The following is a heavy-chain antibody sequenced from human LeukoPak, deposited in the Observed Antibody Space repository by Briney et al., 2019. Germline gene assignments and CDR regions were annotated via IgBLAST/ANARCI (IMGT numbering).Heavy chain of an antibody. D-gene: IGHD6-6*01. V-gene: IGHV1-2*02. CDR2: IHPNSGGT. J-gene: IGHJ5*02. CDR3: ARTAYPSSSWFDP. CDR1: GYTFTGYY. Sequence: ASVKVSCKASGYTFTGYYIHWVRRAPGQGLECMGWIHPNSGGTKFAQSFQGRVTLTRDTSITTASMELSSLISNDTAVYFCARTAYPSSSWFDPWGQGTQVTVSS.